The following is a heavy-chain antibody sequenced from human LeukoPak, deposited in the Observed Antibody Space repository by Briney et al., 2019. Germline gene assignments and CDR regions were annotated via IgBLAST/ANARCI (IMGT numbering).Heavy chain of an antibody. D-gene: IGHD2-15*01. CDR3: ARELDCSGGSCTIDY. J-gene: IGHJ4*02. CDR2: IYYSGST. V-gene: IGHV4-39*01. Sequence: SETLSLTCTVSGGSISSSSYYWGWIRQTPGKGLEWFGSIYYSGSTYYNPSLKRRVTISVDTSKNQFSLKLSSVTAADTAVYYCARELDCSGGSCTIDYWGPGTLVTVSS. CDR1: GGSISSSSYY.